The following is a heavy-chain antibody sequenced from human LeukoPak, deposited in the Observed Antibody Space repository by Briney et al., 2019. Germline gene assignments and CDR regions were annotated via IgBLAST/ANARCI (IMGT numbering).Heavy chain of an antibody. CDR2: FDPEDGET. V-gene: IGHV1-24*01. D-gene: IGHD2-15*01. J-gene: IGHJ4*02. CDR3: ATSPGYCSGGSCPDY. Sequence: GASVKVSCKVSGYTLTELSMHWVRQAPGKGLEWMGGFDPEDGETIYAQKFQGRVTMTEDTSTDTAYMELSSLRSEDTAVYYCATSPGYCSGGSCPDYWGQGTLVTVSS. CDR1: GYTLTELS.